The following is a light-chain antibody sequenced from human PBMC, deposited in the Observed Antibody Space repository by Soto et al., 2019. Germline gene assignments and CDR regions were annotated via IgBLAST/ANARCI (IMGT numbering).Light chain of an antibody. CDR2: QAS. CDR1: QSISSW. Sequence: DIQMTQSPSTLSASVGDRVTITCRASQSISSWLAWYQQKPGKAPKLLIFQASSLKSGVPSRFSGSGSATEYTLTISSLQPDDFATYYCQQYNNYLTWSFGQGTKVEIK. J-gene: IGKJ1*01. V-gene: IGKV1-5*03. CDR3: QQYNNYLTWS.